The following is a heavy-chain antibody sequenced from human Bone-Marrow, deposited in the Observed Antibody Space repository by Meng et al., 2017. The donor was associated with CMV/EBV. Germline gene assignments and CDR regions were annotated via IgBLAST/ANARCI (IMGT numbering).Heavy chain of an antibody. CDR1: GFTFDDYA. CDR3: AKDIGWRLYYGMDV. J-gene: IGHJ6*02. D-gene: IGHD5-24*01. CDR2: ISWNSGSI. V-gene: IGHV3-9*01. Sequence: GGSLRLSCAASGFTFDDYAMHWVRQAPGKGLEWVSGISWNSGSIGYPDSVKGRFTISRDNAKNSLYLQMNSLRAEDTALYYCAKDIGWRLYYGMDVWGQGTTVTVSS.